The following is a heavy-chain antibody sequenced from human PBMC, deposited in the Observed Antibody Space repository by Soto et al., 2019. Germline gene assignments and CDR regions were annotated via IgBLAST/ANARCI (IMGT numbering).Heavy chain of an antibody. J-gene: IGHJ4*02. D-gene: IGHD3-9*01. CDR2: IYYSGST. CDR1: GGSISSSSYY. Sequence: SETLSLTCTVSGGSISSSSYYWGWIRQPPGKGLEWIGSIYYSGSTYYNPSLKSRVTISVDTSKNQFSLKLSSVTAADTAVYYCASTYYDILTGYYEWRPFDYWGQGTLVTVSS. V-gene: IGHV4-39*01. CDR3: ASTYYDILTGYYEWRPFDY.